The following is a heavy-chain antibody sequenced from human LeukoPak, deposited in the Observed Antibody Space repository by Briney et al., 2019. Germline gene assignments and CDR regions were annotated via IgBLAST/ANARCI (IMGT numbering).Heavy chain of an antibody. CDR1: GGSISSGSYY. Sequence: SQTLSLTCTVSGGSISSGSYYWSWIRQPAGKGLEWIGRIYTSGSTNYNPSLKSRVTISVDTSKNQFSLKLSSVTAADTAVYYCARAARTAMVRYGMDVWGQGTTVTVSS. CDR3: ARAARTAMVRYGMDV. J-gene: IGHJ6*02. V-gene: IGHV4-61*02. D-gene: IGHD5-18*01. CDR2: IYTSGST.